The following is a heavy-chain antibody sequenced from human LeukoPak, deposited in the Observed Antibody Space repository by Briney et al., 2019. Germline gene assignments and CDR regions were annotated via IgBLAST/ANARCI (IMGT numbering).Heavy chain of an antibody. Sequence: GESLKISCMGSGYDFSIHWIAWVRQMPGKGLEWMGIIYPDDSDTRYSPSFQGHVAISADKSISTTYLQWSSLKASDTATYYCLRRAVGETRRWFDPWGQGTLVTVSS. D-gene: IGHD1-26*01. J-gene: IGHJ5*02. CDR1: GYDFSIHW. V-gene: IGHV5-51*01. CDR3: LRRAVGETRRWFDP. CDR2: IYPDDSDT.